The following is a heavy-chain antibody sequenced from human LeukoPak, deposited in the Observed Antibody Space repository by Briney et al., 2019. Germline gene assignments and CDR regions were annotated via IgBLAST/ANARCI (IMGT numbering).Heavy chain of an antibody. Sequence: SETLSLTCTVSGGSFISSGYYWGWIRQPPGKGLEWIGSIYYSGNTYYNPSLKSRVTISVDTSKNQFSLKLSSVTAADTAVYYCARRGYCTSTSCPLTSYYYYYMDVWGKGTTVTVSS. D-gene: IGHD2-2*01. CDR2: IYYSGNT. J-gene: IGHJ6*03. V-gene: IGHV4-39*01. CDR1: GGSFISSGYY. CDR3: ARRGYCTSTSCPLTSYYYYYMDV.